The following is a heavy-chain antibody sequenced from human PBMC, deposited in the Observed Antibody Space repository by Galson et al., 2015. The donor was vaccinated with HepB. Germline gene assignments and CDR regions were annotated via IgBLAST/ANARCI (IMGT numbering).Heavy chain of an antibody. D-gene: IGHD3-10*01. CDR1: GGTFSSYA. V-gene: IGHV1-69*13. CDR2: IIPIFGIA. CDR3: AREGETYYYGSGSQNLTPWFDS. J-gene: IGHJ5*01. Sequence: QSGAEVKKPGASVKVSCKASGGTFSSYAISWVRQAPGQGLEWMGGIIPIFGIANYAQKFQGRVTITADESTSTAYMELSSLRSEDTAVYYCAREGETYYYGSGSQNLTPWFDSWGQGTLVTVSS.